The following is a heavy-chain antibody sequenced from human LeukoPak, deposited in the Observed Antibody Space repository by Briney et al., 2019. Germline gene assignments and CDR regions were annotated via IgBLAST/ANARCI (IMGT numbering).Heavy chain of an antibody. V-gene: IGHV3-73*01. CDR2: IRSKGNSYAT. CDR1: GFTFSGSA. J-gene: IGHJ6*03. CDR3: SPTYYDFWSGSMDV. Sequence: PGGSLKLSCAASGFTFSGSAMHWVRQASGKGLEWVGRIRSKGNSYATAYAASVKGRFTISRDDSKNTAYLQMDSLKTEDTAVYYCSPTYYDFWSGSMDVWGKGTTVTVSS. D-gene: IGHD3-3*01.